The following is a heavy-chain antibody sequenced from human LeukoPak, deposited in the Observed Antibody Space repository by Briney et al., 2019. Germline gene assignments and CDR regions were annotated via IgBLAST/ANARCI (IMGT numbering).Heavy chain of an antibody. J-gene: IGHJ6*02. CDR2: ISWNSGSI. CDR1: GFTFDDHA. D-gene: IGHD3-3*01. CDR3: ARDSIDFWSGSNYGMDV. V-gene: IGHV3-9*01. Sequence: GGSLRLSCAASGFTFDDHAMHCVRQVPGKCLEWVSGISWNSGSIGYADSVKGRFTISRDNAKNSLFLQMNSLTAEDTALYYCARDSIDFWSGSNYGMDVWGQGTTVTVSS.